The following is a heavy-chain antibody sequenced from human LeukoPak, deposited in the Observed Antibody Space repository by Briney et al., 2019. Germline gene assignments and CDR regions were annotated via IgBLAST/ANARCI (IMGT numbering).Heavy chain of an antibody. Sequence: GGSLRLSCAASGFTVSSNYMSWVRQASGKGLEWVSVIYSGGSTCYADSVKGRFTISRDNSKNTLYLQMNSLRAGDTAVYYCTGGGGDGYSPFDYWGQGTLVTVSS. D-gene: IGHD2-21*01. J-gene: IGHJ4*02. CDR3: TGGGGDGYSPFDY. V-gene: IGHV3-53*01. CDR2: IYSGGST. CDR1: GFTVSSNY.